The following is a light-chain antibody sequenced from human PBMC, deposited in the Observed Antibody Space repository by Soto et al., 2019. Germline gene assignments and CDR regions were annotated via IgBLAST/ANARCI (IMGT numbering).Light chain of an antibody. Sequence: EIVLTQSPGTLYLSPGERATLSCRASQSVSSSYLAWYQQKPGQAPRLLIYGASNRDTGIPDRFSGSGSRTDFTLTISRLEPQDYAVYYCQQYGSSPYMYTFGQGTKLEIK. J-gene: IGKJ2*01. CDR3: QQYGSSPYMYT. CDR1: QSVSSSY. V-gene: IGKV3-20*01. CDR2: GAS.